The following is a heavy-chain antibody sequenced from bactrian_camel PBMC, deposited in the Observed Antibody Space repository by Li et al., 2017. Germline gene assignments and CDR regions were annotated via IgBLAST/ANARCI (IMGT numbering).Heavy chain of an antibody. J-gene: IGHJ4*01. CDR2: IDTDGST. Sequence: HVQLVESGGGSVQSGGSLRLSCAASRRPSSIYCMGWFRQAPGKEREGVAAIDTDGSTTYVDSVKGRFTISQDNAKNTLYLQMNSLKPDDTAMYYCAADKWYHGGCQGELTTDLNFWGQGTQVTVS. CDR3: AADKWYHGGCQGELTTDLNF. V-gene: IGHV3S57*01. D-gene: IGHD7*01. CDR1: RRPSSIYC.